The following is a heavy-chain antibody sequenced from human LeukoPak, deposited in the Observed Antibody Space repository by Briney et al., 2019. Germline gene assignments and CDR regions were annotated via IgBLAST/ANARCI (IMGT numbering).Heavy chain of an antibody. Sequence: ASVKVSCKASGYTFTSYYMHWVRQAPGQGLEWMGLINPSGGSTSYAQKFQGRVTMTRDTSTSTVYMELSSLRSEDTAVYYCARNGVYYDSSGYVFDYWGQGTLVTVSS. J-gene: IGHJ4*02. V-gene: IGHV1-46*01. CDR1: GYTFTSYY. D-gene: IGHD3-22*01. CDR2: INPSGGST. CDR3: ARNGVYYDSSGYVFDY.